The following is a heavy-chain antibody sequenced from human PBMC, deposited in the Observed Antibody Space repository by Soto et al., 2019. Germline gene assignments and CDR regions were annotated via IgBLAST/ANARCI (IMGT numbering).Heavy chain of an antibody. CDR3: ARHASSRTSNYDYYAVDV. J-gene: IGHJ6*02. CDR1: GYSFSTYW. Sequence: GESLKISCKASGYSFSTYWIGWVRQMPGKGLDWMGVIYPGDSDSRYNPSFQGHVTISADKSISTAYLQWSSLRASASAIYYCARHASSRTSNYDYYAVDVWGLGTTVTVSS. D-gene: IGHD4-4*01. V-gene: IGHV5-51*01. CDR2: IYPGDSDS.